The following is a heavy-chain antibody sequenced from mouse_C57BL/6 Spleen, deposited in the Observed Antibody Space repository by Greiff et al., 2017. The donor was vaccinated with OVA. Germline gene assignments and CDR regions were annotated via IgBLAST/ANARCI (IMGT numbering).Heavy chain of an antibody. V-gene: IGHV1-15*01. CDR3: TRPTVVANWYFDV. J-gene: IGHJ1*03. CDR1: GYTFTDYE. D-gene: IGHD1-1*01. Sequence: QVQLKQSGAELVRPGASVTLSCKASGYTFTDYEMHWVKQTPVHGLEWIGAIDPETGGTDYNQQLKGQAILTADKSSSTAYMELRSLTSEDSAVYYCTRPTVVANWYFDVWGTGTTVTVSS. CDR2: IDPETGGT.